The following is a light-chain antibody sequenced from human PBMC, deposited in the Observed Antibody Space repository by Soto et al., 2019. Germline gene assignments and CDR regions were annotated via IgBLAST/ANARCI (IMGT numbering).Light chain of an antibody. CDR2: EVL. Sequence: QSVLTQPASVSGSAGQSITISYSGTMRDVGAYNLVSWYQQHPGTAPKLIIYEVLNRPSGISSRFAGSRSGNTASQTISRLQSEDEGDYYCSAYTARRTMVFGGGTQLDVL. J-gene: IGLJ3*02. CDR1: MRDVGAYNL. CDR3: SAYTARRTMV. V-gene: IGLV2-14*01.